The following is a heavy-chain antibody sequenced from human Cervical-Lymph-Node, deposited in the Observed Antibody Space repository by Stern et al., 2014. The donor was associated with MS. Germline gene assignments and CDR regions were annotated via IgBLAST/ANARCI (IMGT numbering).Heavy chain of an antibody. J-gene: IGHJ4*02. V-gene: IGHV3-30*18. CDR1: GFTFSLSG. Sequence: VQLVESGGGVAQPGRSLRLSCAASGFTFSLSGMHWVRPAPGKGLDWVAVISYDGSDKYYGDSVKGRFTISRDNSKNTVYLQMNSLRAEDTAVYYCANAAALSCRSPSCYKAFEYWGQGILVTVSS. CDR2: ISYDGSDK. D-gene: IGHD2-2*02. CDR3: ANAAALSCRSPSCYKAFEY.